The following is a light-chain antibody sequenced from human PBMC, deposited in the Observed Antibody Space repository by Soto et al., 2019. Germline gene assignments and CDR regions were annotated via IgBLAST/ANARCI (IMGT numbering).Light chain of an antibody. J-gene: IGKJ5*01. CDR1: PSVSNY. CDR2: GAF. Sequence: EVVLTQSQPTLSLSPGERATLSFRASPSVSNYLAWYQQKPGQAPRLLIYGAFNRATGIPARFSGSGSGADFTLTISSLEPEDFAVYYCQQRNIWPPVTFGQGTLLEI. CDR3: QQRNIWPPVT. V-gene: IGKV3-11*01.